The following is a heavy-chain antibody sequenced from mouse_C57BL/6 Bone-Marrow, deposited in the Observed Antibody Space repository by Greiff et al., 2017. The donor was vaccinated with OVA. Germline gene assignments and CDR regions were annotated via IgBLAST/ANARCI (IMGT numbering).Heavy chain of an antibody. CDR1: GYTFTNYW. D-gene: IGHD1-1*01. V-gene: IGHV1-59*01. J-gene: IGHJ2*02. Sequence: QVQLQQPGAELVRPGTSVKLSCKASGYTFTNYWMHWVKQRPGQGLEWIGVIAPSDSYINYNQKFKGRATVTVDTSSSTAYMHLSSLTSEDSAVYYYSHYGRRIYLDYWGQGTSLTVSS. CDR2: IAPSDSYI. CDR3: SHYGRRIYLDY.